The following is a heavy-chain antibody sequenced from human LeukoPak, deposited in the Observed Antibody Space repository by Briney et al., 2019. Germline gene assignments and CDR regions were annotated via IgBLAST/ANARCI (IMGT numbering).Heavy chain of an antibody. CDR1: GYTFTYYY. CDR2: INPNSGGK. Sequence: GASVTVSFKSSGYTFTYYYMHWVRQAPGQGLEWMGWINPNSGGKNYAQKFQGRVTMTRETAIRTDYMELSRLRSDDTAVYYCARDRCTRPSCYHYWGQGTLVTVSS. J-gene: IGHJ4*02. D-gene: IGHD2-15*01. V-gene: IGHV1-2*02. CDR3: ARDRCTRPSCYHY.